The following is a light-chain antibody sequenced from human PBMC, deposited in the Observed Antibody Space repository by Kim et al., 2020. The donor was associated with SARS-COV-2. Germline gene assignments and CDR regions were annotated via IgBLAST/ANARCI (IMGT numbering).Light chain of an antibody. CDR1: SSDVGDLDY. CDR2: DVS. V-gene: IGLV2-11*01. Sequence: QSALTQQASVSGSPGQSVTISCTGTSSDVGDLDYVSWYQHHPAKAPKLMIFDVSKRPAGVPDRFSGSKSGDTAFLTISGLQAEDEADYYCCSYAGGNTGVFGGGTQLTVL. J-gene: IGLJ3*02. CDR3: CSYAGGNTGV.